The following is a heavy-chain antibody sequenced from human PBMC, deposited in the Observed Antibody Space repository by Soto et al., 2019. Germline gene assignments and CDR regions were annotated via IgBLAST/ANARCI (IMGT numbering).Heavy chain of an antibody. Sequence: EVQLVESGGGLVKPGGSLRLSCAASGFTFSSYSMNWVRQAPGKGLEWVSSISSSRSYIYYAASVKGRFTISRDNGKNSLYLQMNSLRAEDTAVYYCAIGVPNKYSGYEYWGQGTLVTVSS. CDR2: ISSSRSYI. D-gene: IGHD5-12*01. V-gene: IGHV3-21*01. CDR3: AIGVPNKYSGYEY. J-gene: IGHJ4*02. CDR1: GFTFSSYS.